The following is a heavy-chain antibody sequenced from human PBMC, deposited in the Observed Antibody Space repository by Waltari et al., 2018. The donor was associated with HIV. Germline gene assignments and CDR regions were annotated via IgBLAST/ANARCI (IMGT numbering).Heavy chain of an antibody. D-gene: IGHD3-16*01. Sequence: QVQLQESGPGLVKPSETLSLTCTVSGGSISSYYWSWIRQPPGKGLEWIGYIYYIGSTNYHPSLKSRVTISVDTSTNQCSLKLSAVTAADTAVYYCARGGRWSDYWGQGTLVTVSS. CDR2: IYYIGST. CDR3: ARGGRWSDY. J-gene: IGHJ4*02. V-gene: IGHV4-59*01. CDR1: GGSISSYY.